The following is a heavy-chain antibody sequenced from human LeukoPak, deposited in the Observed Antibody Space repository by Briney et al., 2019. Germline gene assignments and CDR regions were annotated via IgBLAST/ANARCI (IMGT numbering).Heavy chain of an antibody. CDR3: ARLGATTYDH. Sequence: GASVKVSCKASGYTFIGYFLHWVRQAPGQGLEWMGWINPNSGDANYAQTFQGRVTMTRDTSISTAYMELSRLTSDDTAVYYCARLGATTYDHWGQGSLVTVSS. V-gene: IGHV1-2*02. J-gene: IGHJ4*02. CDR1: GYTFIGYF. CDR2: INPNSGDA. D-gene: IGHD1-26*01.